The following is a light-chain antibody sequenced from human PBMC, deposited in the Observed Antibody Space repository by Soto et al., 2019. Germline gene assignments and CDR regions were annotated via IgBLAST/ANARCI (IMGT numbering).Light chain of an antibody. CDR3: QQYHGYPYT. CDR1: QSISSW. J-gene: IGKJ2*01. CDR2: KAS. V-gene: IGKV1-5*03. Sequence: DIQMTQSPSTLSATVGDRVTITCRASQSISSWLAWYKQKPGKAPKLLIYKASSLESGVPSRFSGSGSGTEFTLTISSLQPDDFATYYCQQYHGYPYTFGQGTTLEIK.